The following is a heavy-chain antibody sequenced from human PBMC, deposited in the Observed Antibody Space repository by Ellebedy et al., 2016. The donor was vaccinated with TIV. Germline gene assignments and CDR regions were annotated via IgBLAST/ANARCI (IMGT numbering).Heavy chain of an antibody. CDR3: VKMAAMSSYFSFHL. V-gene: IGHV4-59*03. CDR2: VHSSRGA. Sequence: MPSETLSLTCNDSGDSIRSLHWSWVRQSPGKGLAWIGYVHSSRGANYNPSLENRVTMFVDTSKIQISLKLSSVTDADTAVYYCVKMAAMSSYFSFHLWGRGTLVTVSS. D-gene: IGHD5-24*01. CDR1: GDSIRSLH. J-gene: IGHJ2*01.